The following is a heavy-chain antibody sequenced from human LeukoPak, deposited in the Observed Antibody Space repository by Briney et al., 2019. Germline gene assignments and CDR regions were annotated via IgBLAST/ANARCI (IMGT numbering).Heavy chain of an antibody. Sequence: PSETLSPTCAVYGGSFSGYYWSWIRQPPGKGLEWIGEINHSGSTNYNPSLKSRVTISVDTSKNQFSLKLSSVTAADTAVYYCASYYYGSGSGGAFDIWGQGTMVTVSS. CDR1: GGSFSGYY. D-gene: IGHD3-10*01. CDR3: ASYYYGSGSGGAFDI. V-gene: IGHV4-34*01. CDR2: INHSGST. J-gene: IGHJ3*02.